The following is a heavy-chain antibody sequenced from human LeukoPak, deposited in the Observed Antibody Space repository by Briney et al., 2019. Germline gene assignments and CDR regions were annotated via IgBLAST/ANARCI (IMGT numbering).Heavy chain of an antibody. V-gene: IGHV4-31*03. CDR1: GGSISSGGYY. J-gene: IGHJ3*01. Sequence: RTSETLSLTCTVSGGSISSGGYYWSWIRQPPGKGLEWIGYTFYRGSTNYNPSLKSRITMSVDTSKNQFSLKLSSVTAADTAVYYCARDPAMIVVPTGTAGAFDVWGQGTVVTVSS. CDR2: TFYRGST. D-gene: IGHD3-22*01. CDR3: ARDPAMIVVPTGTAGAFDV.